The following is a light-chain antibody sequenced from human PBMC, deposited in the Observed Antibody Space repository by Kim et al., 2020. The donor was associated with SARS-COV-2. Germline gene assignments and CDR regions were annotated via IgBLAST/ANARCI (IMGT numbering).Light chain of an antibody. Sequence: GQRVTISCSGRNSNVGRNTVSWYQQLPGPAPKLLIYSYKQRASVVPDRFSGSRSGTSASLAISGFQSEDEADYYCAAWDDGLNGVVFGGGTQLTVL. CDR2: SYK. J-gene: IGLJ2*01. CDR3: AAWDDGLNGVV. CDR1: NSNVGRNT. V-gene: IGLV1-44*01.